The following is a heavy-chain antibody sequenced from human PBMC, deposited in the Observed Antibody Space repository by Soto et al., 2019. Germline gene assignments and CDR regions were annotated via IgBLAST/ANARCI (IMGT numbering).Heavy chain of an antibody. CDR1: VFTFSSYA. CDR2: ISGSGGST. D-gene: IGHD6-13*01. J-gene: IGHJ4*02. Sequence: GGSLRLSCASSVFTFSSYAMGCVRHSPGKGLEWVSAISGSGGSTYYADSVKGRFTISRDNSKNTLYLQMNSLRDEDTAVYYCAKDGYSSSWYVVGYFDYWGQGTLLTVSS. V-gene: IGHV3-23*01. CDR3: AKDGYSSSWYVVGYFDY.